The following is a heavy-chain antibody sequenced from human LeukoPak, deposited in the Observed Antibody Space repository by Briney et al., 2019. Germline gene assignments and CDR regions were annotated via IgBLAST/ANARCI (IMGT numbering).Heavy chain of an antibody. CDR2: IYSGGST. V-gene: IGHV3-66*01. CDR1: GFTVSSNY. Sequence: GGSLRLSCAASGFTVSSNYMSWVRQAPGKGLEWVSVIYSGGSTYYADSVKGRFTISRDNSKNTLYLQMNSLRAEDTAVYYCATEYSSSWFGYWGRGTLVTVSS. J-gene: IGHJ4*02. D-gene: IGHD6-13*01. CDR3: ATEYSSSWFGY.